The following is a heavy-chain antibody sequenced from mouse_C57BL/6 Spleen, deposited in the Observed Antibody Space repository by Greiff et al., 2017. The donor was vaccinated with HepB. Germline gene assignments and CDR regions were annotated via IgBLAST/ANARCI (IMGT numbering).Heavy chain of an antibody. D-gene: IGHD1-1*01. CDR1: GYTFTSYD. V-gene: IGHV1-85*01. J-gene: IGHJ4*01. Sequence: VHLVESGPELVKPGASVKLSCKASGYTFTSYDINWVKQRPGQGLEWIGWIYPRDGSTKYNEKFKGKATLTVDTSSSTAYMELHSLTSEDSAVYFCARSVTTVVATDAMDYWGQGTSVTVSS. CDR3: ARSVTTVVATDAMDY. CDR2: IYPRDGST.